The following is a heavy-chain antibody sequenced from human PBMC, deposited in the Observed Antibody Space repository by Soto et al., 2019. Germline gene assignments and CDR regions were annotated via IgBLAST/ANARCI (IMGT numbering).Heavy chain of an antibody. Sequence: QVQLQESGPGLVKPSQTLSLTCTVSGGSISSGGYYWSWIRQHPGKGLEWIGYIYYSGSPYYNPSLKSRLTISVDTSKNHFSLKLSSVTAADTAVYYCARGGRRSPGMDVWGQGTTVTVSS. V-gene: IGHV4-31*03. CDR2: IYYSGSP. CDR1: GGSISSGGYY. J-gene: IGHJ6*02. CDR3: ARGGRRSPGMDV.